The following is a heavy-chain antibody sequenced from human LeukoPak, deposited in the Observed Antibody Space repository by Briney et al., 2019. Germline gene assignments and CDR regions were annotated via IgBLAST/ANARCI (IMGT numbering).Heavy chain of an antibody. V-gene: IGHV1-69*06. CDR2: IIPIFGTT. CDR3: ARVVGLTGYSSSWYSGYYYYMDV. D-gene: IGHD6-13*01. J-gene: IGHJ6*03. CDR1: GGTFSSYA. Sequence: ASVKVSCKASGGTFSSYAISWVRQAPGQGLEWMGGIIPIFGTTNYAQKFQDRVTITADKSTSTAYMELSSLRSEDTAVYYCARVVGLTGYSSSWYSGYYYYMDVWGKGATVTVSS.